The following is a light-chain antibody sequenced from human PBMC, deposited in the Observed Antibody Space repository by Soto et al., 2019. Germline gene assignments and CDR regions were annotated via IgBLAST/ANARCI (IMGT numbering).Light chain of an antibody. CDR1: SSDVGGYNY. V-gene: IGLV2-14*03. J-gene: IGLJ1*01. CDR3: TSFTSGSSPYV. CDR2: DVT. Sequence: QSVLTQPASVSGSPGQSITISCAGTSSDVGGYNYVSWYQQLPGKAPQLVIYDVTHRPSGVSDRFSGSRSGNTASLTISGLQAEDESYYYCTSFTSGSSPYVLGTGTKVTVL.